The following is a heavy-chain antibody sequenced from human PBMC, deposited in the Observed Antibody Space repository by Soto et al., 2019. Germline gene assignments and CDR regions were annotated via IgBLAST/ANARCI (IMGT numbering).Heavy chain of an antibody. J-gene: IGHJ4*02. CDR1: GGSILNGGHY. D-gene: IGHD4-17*01. V-gene: IGHV4-31*01. CDR3: ARDNYGGMLDC. CDR2: IFFSGNT. Sequence: QVQLQESGPGLLKPSQTLSLTCTVSGGSILNGGHYWTWIRHHPGNGLEWIGRIFFSGNTHYNPALMSPLTFSLVTAKNQFSLKLTSVTAADTAIYDCARDNYGGMLDCWCPGTLVNVYS.